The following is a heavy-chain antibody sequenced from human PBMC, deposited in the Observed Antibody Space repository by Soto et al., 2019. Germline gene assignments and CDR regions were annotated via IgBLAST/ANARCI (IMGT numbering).Heavy chain of an antibody. D-gene: IGHD5-12*01. Sequence: GGSLRLSCAASGFTFSSYGMHWVRQAPGKGLEWVAVIWYDGSNKYYADSVKGRFTISRDNSKNTLYLQMNSLRAEDTAVYYCARGYSGYDSLDYWGQGTLVTVSS. CDR3: ARGYSGYDSLDY. CDR2: IWYDGSNK. V-gene: IGHV3-33*01. J-gene: IGHJ4*02. CDR1: GFTFSSYG.